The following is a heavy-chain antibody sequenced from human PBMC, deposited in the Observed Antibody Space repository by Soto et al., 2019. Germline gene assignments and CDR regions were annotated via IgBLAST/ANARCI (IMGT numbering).Heavy chain of an antibody. J-gene: IGHJ6*02. Sequence: QVQLVESGGGVVQPGTSLRLSCAVSGFTFGNHAMHWVRQAPGKGLDWVAQIWFDGSNKYFSEPVKGRFTISRDNSQNMLYLQMNGLRADDTGVYYCARDGQQLTPYSMDVWGQGTTVTVSS. CDR3: ARDGQQLTPYSMDV. D-gene: IGHD6-13*01. V-gene: IGHV3-33*01. CDR2: IWFDGSNK. CDR1: GFTFGNHA.